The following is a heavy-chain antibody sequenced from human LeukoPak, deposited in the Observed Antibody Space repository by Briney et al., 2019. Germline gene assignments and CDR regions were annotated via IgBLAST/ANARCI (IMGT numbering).Heavy chain of an antibody. J-gene: IGHJ4*02. Sequence: GGSPRLSCAASGFTFSSYSMNWVRQAPGKGLEWVSFISSSSAHINYADSVKGRFTISRDNPRNSLYLQMNSLRAEDTAVYYCARDIGGSYTAIDYWGQGTLVTVSS. CDR1: GFTFSSYS. CDR2: ISSSSAHI. D-gene: IGHD1-26*01. CDR3: ARDIGGSYTAIDY. V-gene: IGHV3-21*01.